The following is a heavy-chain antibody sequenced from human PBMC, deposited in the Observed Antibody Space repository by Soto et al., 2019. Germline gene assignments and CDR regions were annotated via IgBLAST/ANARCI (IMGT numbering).Heavy chain of an antibody. Sequence: ASVKVSCKASGYTFSNYAIQWVRQAPGQRLEWLAWINSGNGDTKYSQDFQGRVTITRDTSASTAYMELSSLGSEGTAVYYCARGKRYFDLLSSFDYWGQGTLVTVS. CDR3: ARGKRYFDLLSSFDY. CDR1: GYTFSNYA. V-gene: IGHV1-3*01. CDR2: INSGNGDT. J-gene: IGHJ4*02. D-gene: IGHD3-9*01.